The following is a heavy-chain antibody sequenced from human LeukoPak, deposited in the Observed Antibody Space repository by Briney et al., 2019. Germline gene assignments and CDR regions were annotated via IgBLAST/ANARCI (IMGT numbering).Heavy chain of an antibody. J-gene: IGHJ4*02. CDR1: GFTFSSYA. CDR3: AREWRYYDSSGYYDY. V-gene: IGHV3-21*01. Sequence: GGSLRLSCAASGFTFSSYAMNWVRQAPGKGLEWVSSISSSSTYIYYADSVKGRFTISRDNAKNSLYLQMNSLRAEDTAVYYCAREWRYYDSSGYYDYWGQGTLVTVSS. CDR2: ISSSSTYI. D-gene: IGHD3-22*01.